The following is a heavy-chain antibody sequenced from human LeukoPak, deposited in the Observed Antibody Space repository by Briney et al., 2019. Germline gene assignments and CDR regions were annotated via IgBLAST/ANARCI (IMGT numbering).Heavy chain of an antibody. CDR2: ISSSGRTV. V-gene: IGHV3-48*01. CDR3: ARGEVYGSGKTDY. J-gene: IGHJ4*02. Sequence: GGSLRLSCAASEFSLSSYSMDWFRQTPGKGLEWISYISSSGRTVYYADSVEGRFTVSGDNAKNTLYLQMNSLRAEDTAVYYCARGEVYGSGKTDYWGQGTLVTVSS. D-gene: IGHD3-10*01. CDR1: EFSLSSYS.